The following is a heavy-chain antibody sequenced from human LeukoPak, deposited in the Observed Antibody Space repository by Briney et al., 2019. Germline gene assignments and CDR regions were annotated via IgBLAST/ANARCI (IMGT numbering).Heavy chain of an antibody. J-gene: IGHJ3*02. D-gene: IGHD2-2*01. CDR1: GYTLTELS. CDR2: FDPEDGET. Sequence: ASVKVSCKVSGYTLTELSMHWVRQAPGKGLEWMGGFDPEDGETIYAQKFQGRVTMTEDTSTDTAYMELSSLRSEDTAVYYCARVIGHCSSTSCYAYYDSSGYYLHGAFDIWGQGTMVTVSS. CDR3: ARVIGHCSSTSCYAYYDSSGYYLHGAFDI. V-gene: IGHV1-24*01.